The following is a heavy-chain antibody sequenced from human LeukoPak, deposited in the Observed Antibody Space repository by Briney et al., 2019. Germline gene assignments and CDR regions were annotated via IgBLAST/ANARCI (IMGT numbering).Heavy chain of an antibody. CDR3: ARAGDIVVVPAAITGFDP. CDR1: GYTFTGYY. Sequence: GASVKVSCKASGYTFTGYYMHWVRQAPGQGLEWMGWINPNSGGTNYAQKFQGRVTMTRDTSISTAYMELSRLRSDDTAVYYCARAGDIVVVPAAITGFDPWGQGTLVTVSS. V-gene: IGHV1-2*02. CDR2: INPNSGGT. D-gene: IGHD2-2*02. J-gene: IGHJ5*02.